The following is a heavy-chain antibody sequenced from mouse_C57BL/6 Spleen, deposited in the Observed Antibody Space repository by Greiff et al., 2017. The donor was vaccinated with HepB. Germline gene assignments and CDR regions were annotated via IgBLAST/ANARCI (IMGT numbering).Heavy chain of an antibody. CDR2: IWSDGST. V-gene: IGHV2-6-1*01. Sequence: VQLQESGPGLVAPSQSLSITCTVSGFSLTSYGVHWVRQPPGKGLEWLVVIWSDGSTTYNSALKSRLSISKDNTKSQGFLKMNSLQTDDTAMYYCARHGYGNYEDAMDYWGQGTSVTVSS. D-gene: IGHD2-1*01. J-gene: IGHJ4*01. CDR1: GFSLTSYG. CDR3: ARHGYGNYEDAMDY.